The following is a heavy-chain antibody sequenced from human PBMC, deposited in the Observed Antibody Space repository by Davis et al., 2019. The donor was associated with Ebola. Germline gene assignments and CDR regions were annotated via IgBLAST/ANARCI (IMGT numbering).Heavy chain of an antibody. Sequence: SETLSLTCAVSGHFISSGCYWGWIRQPPGKGLEWIGSIHYSRQTYYNPSLKSRLTRSLDTSKNQISLKLSSVTAADTAVYYCARDRTPYYYDSTGYYFDYWGQGTLVTVSS. J-gene: IGHJ4*02. D-gene: IGHD3-22*01. CDR2: IHYSRQT. CDR3: ARDRTPYYYDSTGYYFDY. V-gene: IGHV4-38-2*02. CDR1: GHFISSGCY.